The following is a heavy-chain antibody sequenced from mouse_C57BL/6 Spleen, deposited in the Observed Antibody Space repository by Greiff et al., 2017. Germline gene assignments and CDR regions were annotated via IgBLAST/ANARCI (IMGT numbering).Heavy chain of an antibody. CDR1: GFTFSDYG. CDR2: ISSGSSTI. J-gene: IGHJ1*03. Sequence: EVQLVESGGGLVKPGGSLKLSCAASGFTFSDYGMHWVRQAPGKGLEWVAYISSGSSTIYYADTVKGRFTISRDNAKNTLFLQMTSLRSEDTAMYYCARNWDGWYFDVWGTGTTVTVSS. V-gene: IGHV5-17*01. CDR3: ARNWDGWYFDV. D-gene: IGHD4-1*01.